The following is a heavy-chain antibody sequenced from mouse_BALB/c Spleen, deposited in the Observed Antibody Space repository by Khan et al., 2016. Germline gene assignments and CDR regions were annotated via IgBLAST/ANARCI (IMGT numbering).Heavy chain of an antibody. J-gene: IGHJ4*01. CDR1: GYSFTGYS. CDR3: KRDAMDW. V-gene: IGHV1-26*01. Sequence: VQLQQSGRDLVQPGASVKLSCKASGYSFTGYSMYWVQQSHGKSLEWIGRINPNNDRTSTNQTFKVKAILTVAKASSTAYMELRSLTSEDSAVDDCKRDAMDWWGQGTSVAFS. CDR2: INPNNDRT.